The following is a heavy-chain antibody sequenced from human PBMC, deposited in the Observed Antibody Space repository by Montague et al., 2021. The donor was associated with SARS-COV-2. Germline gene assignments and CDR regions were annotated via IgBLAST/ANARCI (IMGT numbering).Heavy chain of an antibody. CDR3: MRAGGYGNRPPV. D-gene: IGHD6-19*01. V-gene: IGHV4-4*02. J-gene: IGHJ4*02. CDR1: GASIVSTDC. Sequence: SETLSLTCAVSGASIVSTDCWSWFRQPPGKGLEWIGEIYDTASTNYNPSLKSRVTMSVDKFNNQVSLRLKYLTAADTAVYFCMRAGGYGNRPPVWGQGALVIVSS. CDR2: IYDTAST.